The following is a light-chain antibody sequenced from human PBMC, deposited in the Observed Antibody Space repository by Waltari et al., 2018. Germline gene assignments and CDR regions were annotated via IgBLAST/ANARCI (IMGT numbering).Light chain of an antibody. J-gene: IGLJ1*01. V-gene: IGLV2-14*01. CDR1: SSDFGGYNY. CDR3: SSYTSISALYV. CDR2: EVS. Sequence: QSALTQPASVSGSPGPSITISCTGTSSDFGGYNYASWCQQHPGKAPKLMIYEVSNRPSGVSNRFSGSKSGNTASLTISGLQAEDEADYYCSSYTSISALYVFGTGTKVTVL.